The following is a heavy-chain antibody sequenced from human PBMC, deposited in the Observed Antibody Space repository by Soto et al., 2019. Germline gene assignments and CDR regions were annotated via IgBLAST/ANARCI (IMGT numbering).Heavy chain of an antibody. Sequence: EVQLVESGGDLVEPGGSLRLSCATSGFTFSSYSMNWVRQAPGKGLEWVSSINSRSTYIYYADSVKGRFTISRDNAKNSLYLQMNSLRAEDTAVYYCARDASIWSFDPWGQGTLVTVSS. CDR3: ARDASIWSFDP. V-gene: IGHV3-21*01. J-gene: IGHJ5*02. CDR2: INSRSTYI. CDR1: GFTFSSYS. D-gene: IGHD6-13*01.